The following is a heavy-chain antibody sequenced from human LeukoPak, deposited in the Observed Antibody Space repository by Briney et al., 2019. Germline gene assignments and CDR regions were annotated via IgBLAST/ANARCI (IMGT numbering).Heavy chain of an antibody. J-gene: IGHJ6*03. CDR3: ARESAYCSSTSCYPMDV. Sequence: SETLSLTCTVSSGSISSGAYYWGWIRQPPGKGLEWIGRIYTSGSTNYNPSLKSRVTISVDTSKNQFSLKLSSVTAADTAVYYCARESAYCSSTSCYPMDVWGKGTTVTVSS. CDR2: IYTSGST. CDR1: SGSISSGAYY. V-gene: IGHV4-61*02. D-gene: IGHD2-2*01.